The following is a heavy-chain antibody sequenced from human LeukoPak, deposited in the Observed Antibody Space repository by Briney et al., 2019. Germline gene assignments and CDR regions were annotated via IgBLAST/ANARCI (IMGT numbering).Heavy chain of an antibody. D-gene: IGHD2-21*02. CDR1: GFTFSSYG. CDR2: ISYDGSNK. V-gene: IGHV3-30*18. CDR3: AKDLRAYCGGDCYGNY. Sequence: GGSLRLSCAASGFTFSSYGMHWVRQAPGKGLEWVAVISYDGSNKYHADSVKGRFTISRDNSKNTLYLQMNSLRAEDTAVYYCAKDLRAYCGGDCYGNYWGQGTLVTVSS. J-gene: IGHJ4*02.